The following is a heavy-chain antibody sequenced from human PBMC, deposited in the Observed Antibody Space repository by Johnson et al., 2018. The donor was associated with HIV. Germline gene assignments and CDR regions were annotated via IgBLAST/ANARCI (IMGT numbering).Heavy chain of an antibody. V-gene: IGHV3-30-3*01. Sequence: QVQLVESGGGVVQPGRSLRLSCAASGFSFHNYAMHWVRQRPGKGLEGRAVISYDGSNKYYADSVKGRFTISRDNSKNTRYLQMNSLRAEDTALYYCAKVTPYSSSSSAFDIWGQGTMVTVSS. D-gene: IGHD6-6*01. CDR3: AKVTPYSSSSSAFDI. CDR2: ISYDGSNK. CDR1: GFSFHNYA. J-gene: IGHJ3*02.